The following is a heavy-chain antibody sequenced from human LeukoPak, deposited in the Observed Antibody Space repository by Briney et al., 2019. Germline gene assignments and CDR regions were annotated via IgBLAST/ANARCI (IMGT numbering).Heavy chain of an antibody. CDR3: ARIDCSSTSCSYYFDY. V-gene: IGHV5-51*01. Sequence: GESLKISCKGSGYSFTSYWIGWVRQMPGKGLEWMGIIYPGDSDTRYSPSFQGQVTISADKSISTAYLQWSSLKASDTAMYYCARIDCSSTSCSYYFDYWGQGTLVTVPS. CDR1: GYSFTSYW. J-gene: IGHJ4*02. D-gene: IGHD2-2*01. CDR2: IYPGDSDT.